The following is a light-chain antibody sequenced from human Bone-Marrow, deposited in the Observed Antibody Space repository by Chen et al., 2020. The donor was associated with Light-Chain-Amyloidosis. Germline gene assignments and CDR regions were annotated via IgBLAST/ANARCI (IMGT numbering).Light chain of an antibody. CDR1: SSDVGGDNH. CDR2: EVT. J-gene: IGLJ1*01. Sequence: QSALTQPASASGSPGQSITISCTGTSSDVGGDNHVSWYPQHPDKAPKLMIYEVTNRPSWVPDRFSGSKSDNTASLTISGLQTEDEADYFCSSYTITNTLVFGSGTRVTVL. V-gene: IGLV2-14*01. CDR3: SSYTITNTLV.